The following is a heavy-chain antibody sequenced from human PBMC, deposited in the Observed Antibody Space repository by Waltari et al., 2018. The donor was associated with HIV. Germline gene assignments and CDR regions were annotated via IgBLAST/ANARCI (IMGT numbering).Heavy chain of an antibody. D-gene: IGHD3-3*01. CDR3: AKTKLRHGGGYHGMDV. V-gene: IGHV3-66*01. Sequence: DVQLVESGGGLVQPGGSLRLSCAASGFTVSNNYMNWVRQAPGKGLEWVSIIYSGGNTYFADSVKGRFTISRDNSKNTLYLQMNGLRAEDTAVYYCAKTKLRHGGGYHGMDVWGQGTTVTVSS. J-gene: IGHJ6*02. CDR1: GFTVSNNY. CDR2: IYSGGNT.